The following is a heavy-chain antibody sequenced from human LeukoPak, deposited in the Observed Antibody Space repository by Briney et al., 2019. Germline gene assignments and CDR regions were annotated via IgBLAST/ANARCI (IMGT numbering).Heavy chain of an antibody. Sequence: SETLSLTCTVSGGSISSGGYYWSWIRQPPGKGLEWIGYIYHSGSTYYNPSLKSRVTISVDRSKNQFSLKLSSVTAADTAVYYCARHAVSGSYYWHFDYWGQGTLVTVSS. D-gene: IGHD1-26*01. CDR3: ARHAVSGSYYWHFDY. CDR2: IYHSGST. J-gene: IGHJ4*02. CDR1: GGSISSGGYY. V-gene: IGHV4-30-2*01.